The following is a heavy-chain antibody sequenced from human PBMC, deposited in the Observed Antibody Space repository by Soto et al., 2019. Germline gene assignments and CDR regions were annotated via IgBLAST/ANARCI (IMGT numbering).Heavy chain of an antibody. CDR2: INPSGGST. D-gene: IGHD2-15*01. J-gene: IGHJ4*02. Sequence: AAVKVSCKACGCTFTRYYMHWVRQAPGQGLEWMGIINPSGGSTSYAQKFQGRVTMTRDTSTSTVYMELSSLRAEDTAVYYCASMGGRPNIVVVVAATPFDYWGQGTLVTVSS. V-gene: IGHV1-46*01. CDR3: ASMGGRPNIVVVVAATPFDY. CDR1: GCTFTRYY.